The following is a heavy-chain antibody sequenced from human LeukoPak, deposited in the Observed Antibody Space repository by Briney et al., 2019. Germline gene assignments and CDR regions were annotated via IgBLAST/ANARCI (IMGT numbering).Heavy chain of an antibody. J-gene: IGHJ6*03. CDR1: SYSISSGSY. CDR2: IYYSGST. D-gene: IGHD3-22*01. CDR3: ARDSYYYDSSGYPYYYYYMDV. Sequence: SETLSLTCAVSSYSISSGSYWGWIRQSPGKGLEWIGYIYYSGSTNYNPSLKSRVTISVDTSKNQFSLKLSSVTAADTAVYYCARDSYYYDSSGYPYYYYYMDVWGKGTTVTVSS. V-gene: IGHV4-38-2*02.